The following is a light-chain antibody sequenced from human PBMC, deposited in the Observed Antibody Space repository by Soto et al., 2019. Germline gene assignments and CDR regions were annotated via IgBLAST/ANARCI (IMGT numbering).Light chain of an antibody. Sequence: IQITQSPSTLSALVGDRVTITCRASQRISSWLAWYQQKPGKAPKLLIYDASSLESGVPSMFSGSGSGTEFTLTISSLQPDDFATYYCQQYHSYAWTFGQGTKVDSK. CDR3: QQYHSYAWT. CDR2: DAS. J-gene: IGKJ1*01. V-gene: IGKV1-5*01. CDR1: QRISSW.